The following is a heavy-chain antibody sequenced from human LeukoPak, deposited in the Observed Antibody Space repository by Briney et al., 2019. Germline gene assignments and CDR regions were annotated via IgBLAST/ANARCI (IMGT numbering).Heavy chain of an antibody. Sequence: KSSETLSLTCTVSGGSISSYYWTWIRQPPGKGLEWIGYSYYSGSTNYNPSLKSRAIISVDTSKNQFSLKLSSVTAADTAVYYCARETSQKGAHYMDVWGKGTTVTISS. J-gene: IGHJ6*03. CDR2: SYYSGST. CDR3: ARETSQKGAHYMDV. V-gene: IGHV4-59*01. D-gene: IGHD3-16*01. CDR1: GGSISSYY.